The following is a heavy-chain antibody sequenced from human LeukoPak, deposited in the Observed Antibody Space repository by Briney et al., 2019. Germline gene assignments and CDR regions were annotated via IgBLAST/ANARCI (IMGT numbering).Heavy chain of an antibody. CDR2: IYYSGST. CDR1: GGSIGSGDYY. CDR3: ARALYSMTTVTTEYWFDY. Sequence: PSETLSLTCTVSGGSIGSGDYYWSWIRQPPGKGLEWIGYIYYSGSTYYNPSLQSRVIISVDTSKNQFSLKLTSVTAADTAVYYCARALYSMTTVTTEYWFDYWGQGTLVTVSS. D-gene: IGHD4-17*01. J-gene: IGHJ4*02. V-gene: IGHV4-30-4*01.